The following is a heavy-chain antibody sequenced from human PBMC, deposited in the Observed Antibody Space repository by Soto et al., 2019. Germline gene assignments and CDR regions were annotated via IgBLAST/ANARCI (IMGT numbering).Heavy chain of an antibody. V-gene: IGHV4-31*03. Sequence: QVQLQESGPGLVKPSQTLSLTCTVSGGSISSGGYYWTWIRQHPGKGLEWIGYIYYSGSTYYNPALKSRVTMSVDTSKNQFSLKLSSVTAADTAVCYCARVCGGDCHYGMDVWGQGTTVTVSS. CDR1: GGSISSGGYY. CDR3: ARVCGGDCHYGMDV. D-gene: IGHD2-21*02. CDR2: IYYSGST. J-gene: IGHJ6*02.